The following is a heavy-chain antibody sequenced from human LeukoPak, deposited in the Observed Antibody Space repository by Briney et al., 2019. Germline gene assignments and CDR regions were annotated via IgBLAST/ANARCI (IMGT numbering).Heavy chain of an antibody. Sequence: GGSLRLSCVACGFTVRSNYMNWVRQAPGKGLEWVSVIYSGGSTYHADSVKGRFTISRDNSKNTLYLQMNSLRAEDTAVYYCARRAGAYSHPYDYWGQGTLVTVSS. CDR2: IYSGGST. J-gene: IGHJ4*02. CDR1: GFTVRSNY. D-gene: IGHD4/OR15-4a*01. CDR3: ARRAGAYSHPYDY. V-gene: IGHV3-53*01.